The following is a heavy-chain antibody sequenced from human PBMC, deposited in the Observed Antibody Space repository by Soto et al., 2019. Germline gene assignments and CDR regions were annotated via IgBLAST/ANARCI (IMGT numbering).Heavy chain of an antibody. V-gene: IGHV3-21*06. D-gene: IGHD3-10*01. J-gene: IGHJ6*03. CDR3: AREGSGDYYYYMDV. Sequence: EVQVVESGGGLVKPGGSLRLSCAASGFPFGSYSMNWVRQAPGKGLEWVSSISSISAYIYYADSVKGRFTISRDNAKNSLYLQMNSLRAEDTAIYYCAREGSGDYYYYMDVWGKGTTVTVSS. CDR2: ISSISAYI. CDR1: GFPFGSYS.